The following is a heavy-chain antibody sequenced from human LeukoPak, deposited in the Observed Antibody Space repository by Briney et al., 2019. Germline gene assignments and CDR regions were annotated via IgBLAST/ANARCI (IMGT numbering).Heavy chain of an antibody. J-gene: IGHJ4*02. D-gene: IGHD4-17*01. CDR2: MSYDGSNK. CDR1: GFTFSNYA. CDR3: ARGGVTTMTLRDLWLDY. V-gene: IGHV3-30-3*01. Sequence: PGVSLRLSCAAYGFTFSNYAMLWVRQAPGKGLEWVALMSYDGSNKFYADSVKGRFTISRDNSKSTLYLQMNSLKAEDAAVYYCARGGVTTMTLRDLWLDYWGQGTLVTVSS.